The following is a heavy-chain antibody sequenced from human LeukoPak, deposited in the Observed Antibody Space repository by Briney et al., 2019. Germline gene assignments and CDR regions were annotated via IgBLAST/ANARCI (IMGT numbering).Heavy chain of an antibody. D-gene: IGHD3-10*01. V-gene: IGHV1-2*02. CDR3: ARVFRGLWFGELRNYYYMDV. Sequence: ASVKVSCKTSGYTFTGYYIHWVRQAPGQGLEWMGWIYPNSGDTNYAQKFQGRVTMTRDTSISTAYMELSRLRSDDTAVYYCARVFRGLWFGELRNYYYMDVWGKGTTVTISS. J-gene: IGHJ6*03. CDR2: IYPNSGDT. CDR1: GYTFTGYY.